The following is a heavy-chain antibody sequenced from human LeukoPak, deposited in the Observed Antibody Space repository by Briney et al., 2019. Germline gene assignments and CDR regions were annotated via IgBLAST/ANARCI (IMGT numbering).Heavy chain of an antibody. Sequence: PSETLSLTCTVSGGSISNYYWSWIRQPPGKALEGIAYIYYSGRTNYHPSLKSRVTISVDTSKNHFSLKLSSVTAAATAVYYCARDRTYCGGDCYPYAFDIWGQGTMVTVSS. J-gene: IGHJ3*02. CDR3: ARDRTYCGGDCYPYAFDI. CDR2: IYYSGRT. CDR1: GGSISNYY. V-gene: IGHV4-59*01. D-gene: IGHD2-21*02.